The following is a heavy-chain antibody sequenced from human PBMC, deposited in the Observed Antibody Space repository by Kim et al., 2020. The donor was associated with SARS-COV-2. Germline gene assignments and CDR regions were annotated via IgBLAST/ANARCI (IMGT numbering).Heavy chain of an antibody. CDR2: IYYSGST. J-gene: IGHJ4*02. CDR1: GGSISSYY. V-gene: IGHV4-59*01. D-gene: IGHD6-25*01. CDR3: ARQVAAARNFDY. Sequence: SETLSLTCTVSGGSISSYYWSWIRQPPGKGLEWIGYIYYSGSTNYNPSLKSRVTISVDTSKNQFSLRLSSVTAADTAVYYCARQVAAARNFDYWGQGALVTVSS.